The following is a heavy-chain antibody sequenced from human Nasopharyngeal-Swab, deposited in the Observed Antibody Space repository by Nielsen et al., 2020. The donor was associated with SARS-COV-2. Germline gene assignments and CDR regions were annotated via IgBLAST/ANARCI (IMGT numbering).Heavy chain of an antibody. D-gene: IGHD1-26*01. J-gene: IGHJ5*02. Sequence: VRQAPGKGLEWVSYISSSGSTIYYADSVKGRFTISRDNAKNSLYLQMNSLRAEDTAVYYCAKDPYSGSYQRPVNWFDPWGQGTLVTVSS. CDR2: ISSSGSTI. V-gene: IGHV3-48*03. CDR3: AKDPYSGSYQRPVNWFDP.